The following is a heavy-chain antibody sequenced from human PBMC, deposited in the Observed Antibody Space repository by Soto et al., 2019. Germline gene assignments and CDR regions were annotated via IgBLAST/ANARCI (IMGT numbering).Heavy chain of an antibody. CDR3: ASNRWYYDSKNWFDP. Sequence: SVKVSCKASGGTFSSYTIIWVRQAPGQGLEWMGRIIPILGIANYAQKFQGRVTITADKSTSTAYMELSSLRSEDTAVYYCASNRWYYDSKNWFDPWGQGTLVTVSS. CDR2: IIPILGIA. D-gene: IGHD3-22*01. CDR1: GGTFSSYT. V-gene: IGHV1-69*02. J-gene: IGHJ5*02.